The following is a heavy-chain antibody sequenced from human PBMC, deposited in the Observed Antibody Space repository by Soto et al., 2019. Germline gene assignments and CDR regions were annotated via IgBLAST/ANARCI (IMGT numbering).Heavy chain of an antibody. CDR2: ISSSSSSI. CDR3: AGQYTYGFDY. CDR1: GFTFSNYG. V-gene: IGHV3-21*01. Sequence: GGSLRLSCAASGFTFSNYGMNWVRQAPGKGLEWVSSISSSSSSIYYADSVKGRFTISRDNPKNSLYLQMNSLRAEDTAVYYCAGQYTYGFDYWGQGTLVPAPS. D-gene: IGHD5-18*01. J-gene: IGHJ4*02.